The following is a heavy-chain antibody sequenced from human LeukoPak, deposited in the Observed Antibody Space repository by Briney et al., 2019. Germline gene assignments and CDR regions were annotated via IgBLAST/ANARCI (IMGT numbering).Heavy chain of an antibody. V-gene: IGHV3-74*03. D-gene: IGHD6-13*01. CDR1: GITLSSYW. CDR2: INSDGTNT. J-gene: IGHJ5*02. Sequence: GGSLRLSCAASGITLSSYWMHWVRQAPGKGLVWVSRINSDGTNTKYADSVKGRFTISRDNAKNTLYLQMNSLRAEDTAIYYCTKGGSRHADTWGQGTLVTVSS. CDR3: TKGGSRHADT.